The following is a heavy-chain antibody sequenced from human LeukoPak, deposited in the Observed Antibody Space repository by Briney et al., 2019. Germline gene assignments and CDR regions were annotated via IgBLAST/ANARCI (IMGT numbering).Heavy chain of an antibody. CDR1: GFTFSSYA. CDR3: ARKGHDYLSAEYFQH. CDR2: ISGSGGST. J-gene: IGHJ1*01. V-gene: IGHV3-23*01. Sequence: GGSLRLYCAASGFTFSSYAMSWVRQAPGKGLEWVSAISGSGGSTYYADSVKGRFTISRDNSKNTLYLQMNSLRAEDTAVYYCARKGHDYLSAEYFQHWGQGTLVTVSS. D-gene: IGHD4-11*01.